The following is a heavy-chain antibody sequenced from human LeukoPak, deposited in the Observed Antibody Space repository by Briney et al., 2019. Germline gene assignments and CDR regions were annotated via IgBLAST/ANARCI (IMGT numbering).Heavy chain of an antibody. CDR1: GGTFSSYA. CDR3: ARGYLDIVATIEYYYYYYMDV. D-gene: IGHD5-12*01. Sequence: SVKVSCKASGGTFSSYAISWVRQAPGQGLEWMGGIIPIFGTANYAQKFQGRVTMTRNTSISTAYMELSSLRSEDTAVYYCARGYLDIVATIEYYYYYYMDVWGKGTTVTISS. V-gene: IGHV1-69*05. CDR2: IIPIFGTA. J-gene: IGHJ6*03.